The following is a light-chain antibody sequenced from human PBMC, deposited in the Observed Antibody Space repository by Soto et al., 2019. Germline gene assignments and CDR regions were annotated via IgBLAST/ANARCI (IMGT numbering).Light chain of an antibody. CDR3: QQYKSYPLT. J-gene: IGKJ4*01. Sequence: DSQMTQAPSTLSGSVGGRLTITCRASQSISSWLAWYEQKPGKXYKXXIYDASSLESGVPSRFSASGSGTELTLTISSLQPDDFETYYCQQYKSYPLTFGGGTKVDIK. CDR2: DAS. CDR1: QSISSW. V-gene: IGKV1-5*01.